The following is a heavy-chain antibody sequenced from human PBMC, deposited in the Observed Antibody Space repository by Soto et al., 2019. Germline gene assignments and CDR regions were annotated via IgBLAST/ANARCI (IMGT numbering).Heavy chain of an antibody. CDR2: INGDGSTT. V-gene: IGHV3-74*01. Sequence: GGSLRLSCAASGFTFSSYWMHWVRQAPGKGQVWVSRINGDGSTTTYADSVKGRFIISRDNAKNMLYLQMNSLTAEDTAVYYCARPRYDGSGTPFDHWGQGTLVTVSS. J-gene: IGHJ4*02. CDR3: ARPRYDGSGTPFDH. CDR1: GFTFSSYW. D-gene: IGHD3-22*01.